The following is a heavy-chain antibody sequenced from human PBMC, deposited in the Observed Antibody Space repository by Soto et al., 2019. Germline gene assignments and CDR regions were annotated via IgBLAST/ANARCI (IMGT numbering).Heavy chain of an antibody. J-gene: IGHJ6*02. CDR3: CTISHYSDTSGYYYYYGMDV. CDR2: IKSKSDGGTT. V-gene: IGHV3-15*01. Sequence: EVQLVESGGGLVKPGGSLRLSCAASGFTFSDAWMSWVRQAPGKGLEWVGRIKSKSDGGTTDYAAPVKGRFTISRDDSNNTLYLQINSLKTGDTAVYYCCTISHYSDTSGYYYYYGMDVWGQGTTVTVSS. D-gene: IGHD3-22*01. CDR1: GFTFSDAW.